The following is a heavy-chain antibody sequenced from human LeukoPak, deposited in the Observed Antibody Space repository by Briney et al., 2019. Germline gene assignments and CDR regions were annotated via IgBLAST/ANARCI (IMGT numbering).Heavy chain of an antibody. V-gene: IGHV3-21*01. J-gene: IGHJ4*01. CDR2: ISSSSNYI. Sequence: PGGSLRLSCAASGFTFSSYSMNWVRQAPGKGLEWVSSISSSSNYIYYADSVKGRFTISRDNAKNSLFLQMNRLRAEDTAVYYCAGPSSTVYWGHGTLVTVSS. D-gene: IGHD2-2*01. CDR1: GFTFSSYS. CDR3: AGPSSTVY.